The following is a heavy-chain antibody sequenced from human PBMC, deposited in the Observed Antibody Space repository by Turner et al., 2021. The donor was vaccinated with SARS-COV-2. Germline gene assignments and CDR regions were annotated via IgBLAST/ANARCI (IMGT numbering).Heavy chain of an antibody. CDR3: AKGPWYYYDSSGLPYYFDY. D-gene: IGHD3-22*01. J-gene: IGHJ4*02. CDR2: ISYDGSNK. Sequence: QVQLVESGGGVVQPGRSLRLSCAASGFTFSSYGMHWVRQAPGKGLAWVAVISYDGSNKYYADSVKGRFTISRDNSKNTLYLQMNSLRAEDTAVYYCAKGPWYYYDSSGLPYYFDYWGQGTLVTVSS. V-gene: IGHV3-30*18. CDR1: GFTFSSYG.